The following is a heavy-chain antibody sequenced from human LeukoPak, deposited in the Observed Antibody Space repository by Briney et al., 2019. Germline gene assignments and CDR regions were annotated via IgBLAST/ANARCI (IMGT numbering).Heavy chain of an antibody. CDR1: GFTFNNYA. CDR2: ISSSGGNT. Sequence: PGGSLRLSCAASGFTFNNYAMIWVRQAPGKGLEWLSSISSSGGNTNYADSVKGRFTISRDNSKNTLYLEMNRLRVEDTATYYCAAYYDSSGYSRPPINYWGQGTLLTVSS. D-gene: IGHD3-22*01. J-gene: IGHJ4*02. CDR3: AAYYDSSGYSRPPINY. V-gene: IGHV3-23*01.